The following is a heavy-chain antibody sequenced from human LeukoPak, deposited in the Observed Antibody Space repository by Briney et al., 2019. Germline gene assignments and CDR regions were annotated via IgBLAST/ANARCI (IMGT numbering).Heavy chain of an antibody. CDR1: GYTFSNFG. D-gene: IGHD2-2*01. CDR3: ARDGTSTDDY. J-gene: IGHJ4*02. V-gene: IGHV1-18*01. CDR2: ISGNNDNP. Sequence: ASVKVSCKTSGYTFSNFGINWVRLAHGQGLEWMGWISGNNDNPNYGQKFQGRFTVTTDSSTSTAYMELRNLRFDDTAVYYCARDGTSTDDYWGQGTLVTVSS.